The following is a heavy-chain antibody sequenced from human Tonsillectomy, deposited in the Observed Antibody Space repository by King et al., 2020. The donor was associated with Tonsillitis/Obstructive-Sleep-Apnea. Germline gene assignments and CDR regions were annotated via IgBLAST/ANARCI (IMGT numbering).Heavy chain of an antibody. CDR2: IWYDGSNK. D-gene: IGHD3-10*01. CDR3: ARDLQSWYGPLDY. V-gene: IGHV3-33*01. CDR1: GFTFSSYG. J-gene: IGHJ4*02. Sequence: VQLVESGGGVVQPGRSLRLSCAASGFTFSSYGMHWVRQAPGKGLEWVAVIWYDGSNKYYADSVKGRFTISRDNSKNTLYLQMNSLRAEDTAVYYCARDLQSWYGPLDYGGQGTLVTVSS.